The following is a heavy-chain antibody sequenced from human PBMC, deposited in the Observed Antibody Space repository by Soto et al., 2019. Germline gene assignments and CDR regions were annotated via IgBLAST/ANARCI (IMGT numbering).Heavy chain of an antibody. CDR3: ARVGGGPTVTALTSPHFDY. Sequence: SETLSLTCTVSGGSISSYYWSWIRQPPGKGLEWIGYIYYSGSTNYNPSLKSRVTISVDTSKNQFSLKLSSVTAADTAVYYCARVGGGPTVTALTSPHFDYWGQGTLVTVSS. CDR1: GGSISSYY. CDR2: IYYSGST. V-gene: IGHV4-59*01. J-gene: IGHJ4*02. D-gene: IGHD4-17*01.